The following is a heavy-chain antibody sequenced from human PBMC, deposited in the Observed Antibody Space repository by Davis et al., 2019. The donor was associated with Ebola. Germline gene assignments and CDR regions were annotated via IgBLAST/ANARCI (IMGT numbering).Heavy chain of an antibody. D-gene: IGHD6-19*01. CDR2: IIPTLGTP. CDR3: ATDRRYSSGWAFDY. J-gene: IGHJ4*02. CDR1: GYIFTDYG. Sequence: SVKVSCKTSGYIFTDYGVTWVRQAPGQGFEWMGGIIPTLGTPNYAQKFQGRVKINADESTRTVYMELSSLRSEDTAIYYCATDRRYSSGWAFDYWGQGTLVTVSS. V-gene: IGHV1-69*13.